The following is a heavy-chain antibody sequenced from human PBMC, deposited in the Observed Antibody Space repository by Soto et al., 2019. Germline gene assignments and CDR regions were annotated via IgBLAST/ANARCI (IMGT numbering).Heavy chain of an antibody. CDR2: MSGSSSTT. CDR3: AKNQERELPRVIDF. J-gene: IGHJ4*02. V-gene: IGHV3-23*01. D-gene: IGHD1-7*01. CDR1: GLPLSNYA. Sequence: VGSLRLSCATSGLPLSNYALSWGPQAPGGGLEWVSSMSGSSSTTYYADSVRGRFTISRDRSKNTLYLQMSSLRAEDTALYYCAKNQERELPRVIDFWGQGTLVTVSS.